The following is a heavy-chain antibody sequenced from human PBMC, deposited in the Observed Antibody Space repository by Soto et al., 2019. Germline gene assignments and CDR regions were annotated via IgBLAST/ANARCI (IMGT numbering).Heavy chain of an antibody. V-gene: IGHV1-69*13. J-gene: IGHJ3*02. CDR3: ARGNGEYYYDSSGYFYDAFDI. D-gene: IGHD3-22*01. Sequence: ASVKVSCKASGGTFSSYAISWVRQAPGQGLEWMGGIIPIFGTANYAQKFQGRVTITADESTSTAYMELSSLRSEDTAVYYCARGNGEYYYDSSGYFYDAFDIWGQGTMVTVSS. CDR2: IIPIFGTA. CDR1: GGTFSSYA.